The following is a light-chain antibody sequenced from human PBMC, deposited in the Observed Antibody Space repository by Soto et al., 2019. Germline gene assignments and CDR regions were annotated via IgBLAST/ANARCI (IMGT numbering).Light chain of an antibody. CDR1: ESVSIS. J-gene: IGKJ1*01. CDR2: GAS. CDR3: QQYHVWPKWT. Sequence: EIVMTQSPATLSVSPGEGATLSCRASESVSISLAWYQHKPGQPPRLLIHGASTRASGIPPRFSGSGSGTEFTLTISSLQSEDSVVYFCQQYHVWPKWTFGPGTKVDIK. V-gene: IGKV3D-15*01.